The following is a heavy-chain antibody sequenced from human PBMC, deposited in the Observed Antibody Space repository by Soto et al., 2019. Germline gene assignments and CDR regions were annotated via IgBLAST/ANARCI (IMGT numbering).Heavy chain of an antibody. J-gene: IGHJ1*01. CDR1: GFTFSSYG. Sequence: QVQLVESGGGVVQPGRSLRLSCAASGFTFSSYGMHWVRRAPGKGLGWVAVISYDGSNKYYADSVKGRFTISRDNSKNTLYLQMNSLRAEDTAVYYCAKEAAAAACPEYFQHWGQGTLVTVSS. V-gene: IGHV3-30*18. D-gene: IGHD6-13*01. CDR2: ISYDGSNK. CDR3: AKEAAAAACPEYFQH.